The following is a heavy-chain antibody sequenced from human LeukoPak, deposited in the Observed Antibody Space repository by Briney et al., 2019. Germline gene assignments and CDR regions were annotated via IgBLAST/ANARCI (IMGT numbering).Heavy chain of an antibody. J-gene: IGHJ4*02. D-gene: IGHD5-24*01. CDR1: GFTFSDYY. V-gene: IGHV3-11*01. CDR3: ARGRRDGYNYVNY. Sequence: GGSLRLSCAASGFTFSDYYMSWIRQAPGKGLEWVSYISSSGSSIYYVDSVSSRFTISRDNAKNSLYLQMNSLRAEDTAVYYCARGRRDGYNYVNYWGQGTLVTVSS. CDR2: ISSSGSSI.